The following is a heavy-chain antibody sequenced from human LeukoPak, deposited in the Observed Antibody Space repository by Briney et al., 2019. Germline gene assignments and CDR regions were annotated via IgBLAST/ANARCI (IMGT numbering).Heavy chain of an antibody. CDR1: GFTFSDYY. V-gene: IGHV3-11*06. CDR2: ISSSSSYT. D-gene: IGHD2-21*01. CDR3: AREVRSPYYDY. J-gene: IGHJ4*02. Sequence: PGGSLRLSCAASGFTFSDYYMSWIRQAPGKGLEWVSYISSSSSYTNYADFVKGRFTISRDNAKNSLYLRMNSLRAGDTAVYYCAREVRSPYYDYWGQGTLVTVSS.